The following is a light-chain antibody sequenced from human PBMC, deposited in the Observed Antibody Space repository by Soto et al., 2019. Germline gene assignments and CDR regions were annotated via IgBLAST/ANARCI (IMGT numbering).Light chain of an antibody. Sequence: SVLTEPATESGSPGLSVTISCTGNSSDVCGYNYVSWYQHHAGKAPKLLIYDVSNRPSGISNRCSGSKPDNTASLSISGLQPEDEADYYCSSYSTSNTRQIVFGTRTRSPS. CDR3: SSYSTSNTRQIV. CDR1: SSDVCGYNY. J-gene: IGLJ1*01. V-gene: IGLV2-14*03. CDR2: DVS.